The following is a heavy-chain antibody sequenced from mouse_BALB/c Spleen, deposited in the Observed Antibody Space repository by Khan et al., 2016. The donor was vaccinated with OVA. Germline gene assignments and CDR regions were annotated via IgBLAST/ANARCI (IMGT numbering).Heavy chain of an antibody. CDR1: GFSLTNHG. Sequence: VQLQQSGPGLVQPSQSLSITCTVSGFSLTNHGVHWVRQSPGKGLEWLGVIWSGRSTDYHTAFISRLSISKDNSKSQVFFKMNSLQPNDTAMYYRARNYDYDEGLAYWGQGTLVTVSA. D-gene: IGHD2-4*01. CDR2: IWSGRST. CDR3: ARNYDYDEGLAY. V-gene: IGHV2-2*02. J-gene: IGHJ3*01.